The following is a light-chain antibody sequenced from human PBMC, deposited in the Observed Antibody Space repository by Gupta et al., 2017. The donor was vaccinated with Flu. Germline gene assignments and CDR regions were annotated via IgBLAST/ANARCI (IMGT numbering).Light chain of an antibody. J-gene: IGLJ2*01. V-gene: IGLV2-11*01. CDR2: DVS. CDR3: CSYAGSYTLGV. CDR1: SSDVVGYNY. Sequence: QSALTQPPSVSGSPGQSVTISCTGTSSDVVGYNYVSWYQQHPGKAPKLIIYDVSKRPSGVPDRFSGSKSGNTASLTISGLQAEDEADYYCCSYAGSYTLGVFGGGTKLTVL.